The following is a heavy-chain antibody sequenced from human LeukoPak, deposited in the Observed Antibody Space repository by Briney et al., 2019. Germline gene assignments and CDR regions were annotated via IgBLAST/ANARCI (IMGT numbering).Heavy chain of an antibody. D-gene: IGHD2-15*01. Sequence: PSETLSLTCTVSGGSISSYYWSWIRQPPGKGLEWIGYIYYSGSTDYNPSLKSRVTISVDPSKNQFSLKLSSVTAADTAVYYCARGRLGYCSGGSCYTDWPFDYWGQGTLVTVSS. V-gene: IGHV4-59*01. CDR2: IYYSGST. CDR3: ARGRLGYCSGGSCYTDWPFDY. CDR1: GGSISSYY. J-gene: IGHJ4*02.